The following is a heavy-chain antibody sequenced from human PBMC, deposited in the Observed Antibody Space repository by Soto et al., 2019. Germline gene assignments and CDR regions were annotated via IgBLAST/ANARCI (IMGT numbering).Heavy chain of an antibody. J-gene: IGHJ3*02. CDR2: INPNSGGT. V-gene: IGHV1-2*04. CDR1: GYTFTGXY. D-gene: IGHD2-15*01. Sequence: GASVKVSCKASGYTFTGXYMHWVRQAPGQGLEWMGWINPNSGGTNYAQKFQGWVTMTRDTSISTAYMELSRLRSDDTAVYYCARGPPRYCSGGSCYAPRTFHAFDIWGQGTMVTVSS. CDR3: ARGPPRYCSGGSCYAPRTFHAFDI.